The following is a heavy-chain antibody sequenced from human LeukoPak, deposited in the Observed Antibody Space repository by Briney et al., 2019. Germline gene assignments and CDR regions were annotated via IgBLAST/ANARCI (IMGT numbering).Heavy chain of an antibody. CDR3: AREKSVTGSPYYFDY. CDR1: GGSITYYF. V-gene: IGHV4-4*07. J-gene: IGHJ4*02. Sequence: SETLSLTCTVSGGSITYYFWNWIRQPAGKGLEWIGRIYTNENTNYNPSLKRRVTMSVDTSKNQFSLKLNSVTAADTAVYYCAREKSVTGSPYYFDYWGQGTLVTVSS. CDR2: IYTNENT. D-gene: IGHD3-9*01.